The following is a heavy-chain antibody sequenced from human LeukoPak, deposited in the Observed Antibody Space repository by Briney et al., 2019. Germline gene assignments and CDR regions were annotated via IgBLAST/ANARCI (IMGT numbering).Heavy chain of an antibody. D-gene: IGHD2-15*01. CDR2: ICYSGST. CDR1: GGSISSSSYY. V-gene: IGHV4-39*07. J-gene: IGHJ6*03. CDR3: ARDPHCSGGSCYPFYYYYYYMDV. Sequence: SETLSLTCTVSGGSISSSSYYWGWIRQPPGKGLEWIGSICYSGSTYYNPSLKSRVTISVDTSKNQFSLKLSSVTAADTAVYYCARDPHCSGGSCYPFYYYYYYMDVWGKGTTVTVSS.